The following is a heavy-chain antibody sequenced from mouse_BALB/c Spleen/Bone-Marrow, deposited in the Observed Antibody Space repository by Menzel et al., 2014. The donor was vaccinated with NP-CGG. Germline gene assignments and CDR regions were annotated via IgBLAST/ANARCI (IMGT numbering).Heavy chain of an antibody. Sequence: VKLMESGAELVRPGSSVKISCKASGYAFSSYWMIWVKQRPGQGLEWIGQIYPGDGDTNYNGKFKGKATLTADKSSSTAYVQLSSLTSEDSAVYFCARSGYGSNYDYWGQGTTLTVSS. CDR2: IYPGDGDT. J-gene: IGHJ2*01. CDR3: ARSGYGSNYDY. V-gene: IGHV1-80*01. D-gene: IGHD1-1*01. CDR1: GYAFSSYW.